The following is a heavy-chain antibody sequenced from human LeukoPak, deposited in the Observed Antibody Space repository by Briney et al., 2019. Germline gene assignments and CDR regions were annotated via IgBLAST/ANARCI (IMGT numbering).Heavy chain of an antibody. CDR3: ARDYTVRYYFDY. CDR2: ISYDGSSK. V-gene: IGHV3-30-3*01. D-gene: IGHD3-16*01. CDR1: GFTFSSYA. Sequence: GGSLRLSCAASGFTFSSYAMHWVRQAPGKGLEWVAVISYDGSSKYYADSVKGRFTISRDNSKNTLYLQMNSLRAEDTAVYYCARDYTVRYYFDYWGQGTLVTVSS. J-gene: IGHJ4*02.